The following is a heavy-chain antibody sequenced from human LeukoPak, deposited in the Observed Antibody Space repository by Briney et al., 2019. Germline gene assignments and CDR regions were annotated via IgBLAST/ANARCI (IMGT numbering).Heavy chain of an antibody. J-gene: IGHJ6*02. V-gene: IGHV1-69*13. CDR2: IIPIFGTA. CDR1: GGTFSSYA. CDR3: ARGYYYDSSGYLYYYYYVMDV. Sequence: ASVKVSCKASGGTFSSYAISWVRQAPGQGLEWMGGIIPIFGTANYAQKFQGRVTITADESTSTAYMELSSLRSEDTAVYYCARGYYYDSSGYLYYYYYVMDVWGQGTTVTVSS. D-gene: IGHD3-22*01.